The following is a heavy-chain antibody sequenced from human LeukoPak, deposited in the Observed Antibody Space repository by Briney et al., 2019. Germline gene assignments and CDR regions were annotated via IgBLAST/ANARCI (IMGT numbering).Heavy chain of an antibody. V-gene: IGHV4-59*12. CDR3: ARERRYFDWLLLDYFDY. D-gene: IGHD3-9*01. Sequence: SETLSLTCTVSGGSISSYYWSWIRQPPGKGLEWIGYIYYSGSTNYNPSLKSRVTISVDTSKNQFSLKLSSVTAADTAVYYCARERRYFDWLLLDYFDYWGQGTLVTVSS. CDR1: GGSISSYY. J-gene: IGHJ4*02. CDR2: IYYSGST.